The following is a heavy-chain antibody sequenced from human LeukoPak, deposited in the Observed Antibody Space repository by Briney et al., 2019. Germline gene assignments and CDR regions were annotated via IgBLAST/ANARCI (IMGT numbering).Heavy chain of an antibody. CDR3: ATIRAHQFDY. CDR2: ICHTGNT. D-gene: IGHD5-12*01. V-gene: IGHV4-31*03. Sequence: PSETVSLTCTVSTGSICSSDYLWTSIRQHPGRGLELHWIICHTGNTYYNPSLKSRVTRSVDTSKNQFSLKLNSVTVADTAVYYCATIRAHQFDYWGQGTLVTVS. CDR1: TGSICSSDYL. J-gene: IGHJ4*02.